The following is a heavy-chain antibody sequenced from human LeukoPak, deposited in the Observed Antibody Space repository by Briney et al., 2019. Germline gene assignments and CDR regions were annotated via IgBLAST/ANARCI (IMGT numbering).Heavy chain of an antibody. CDR3: ARRRVGATNDAFDI. Sequence: GASVKVSCKASGYNFASYWIAWVRQVPGKGLEWIGVIFPGDSGRTFSPSFQGQVAISADKSISTAYLQWSSLKASDTAMYYCARRRVGATNDAFDIWGQGTMVTVSS. CDR2: IFPGDSGR. D-gene: IGHD1-26*01. V-gene: IGHV5-51*01. J-gene: IGHJ3*02. CDR1: GYNFASYW.